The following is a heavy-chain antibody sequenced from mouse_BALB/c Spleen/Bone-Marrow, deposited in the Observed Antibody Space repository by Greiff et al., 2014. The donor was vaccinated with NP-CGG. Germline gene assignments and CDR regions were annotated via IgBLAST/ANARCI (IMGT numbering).Heavy chain of an antibody. V-gene: IGHV5-17*02. CDR1: GFTFSSFG. D-gene: IGHD2-4*01. CDR3: ARKGAMITHYYAMDY. CDR2: ISNGSSTI. Sequence: EVQLVESGGGLVQPGGSRKLSCAASGFTFSSFGMHWVRQAPEKGLAWVAYISNGSSTIYYADTVKGRFTISRDNPKNTLFLQMTSLRSEDTAMYYCARKGAMITHYYAMDYWGQGTSVTVSA. J-gene: IGHJ4*01.